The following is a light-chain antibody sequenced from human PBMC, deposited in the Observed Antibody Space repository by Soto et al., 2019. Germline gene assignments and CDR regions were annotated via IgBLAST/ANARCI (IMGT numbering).Light chain of an antibody. CDR1: QSVSSN. CDR3: QQYNNWPRT. Sequence: DIVITQSPATLSVSPGERATLSCRASQSVSSNLARYQQKPGQAPRLLIYGASTRATGIPARFSGSGSGTEFTLTINSLQSEDFAVYYCQQYNNWPRTFGQGTKVDIK. J-gene: IGKJ1*01. CDR2: GAS. V-gene: IGKV3-15*01.